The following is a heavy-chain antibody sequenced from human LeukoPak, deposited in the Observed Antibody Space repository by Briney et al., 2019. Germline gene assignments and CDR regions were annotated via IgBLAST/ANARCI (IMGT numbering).Heavy chain of an antibody. V-gene: IGHV1-8*01. CDR2: MNPNSGNT. D-gene: IGHD6-19*01. CDR1: GYTFTSYD. CDR3: ARGEYSSGWYRGYYYYYGMDV. J-gene: IGHJ6*02. Sequence: GASVKVSCKASGYTFTSYDINWVRQATGQGLEWMGWMNPNSGNTGYAQKFQGRVTMTRNTSISTAYMELSSLRSEDTAVYYCARGEYSSGWYRGYYYYYGMDVWGQGTTVTVSS.